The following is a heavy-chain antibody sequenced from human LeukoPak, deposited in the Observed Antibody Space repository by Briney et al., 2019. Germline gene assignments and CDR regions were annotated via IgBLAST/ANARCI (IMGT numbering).Heavy chain of an antibody. V-gene: IGHV3-48*02. CDR1: GFTFSSYG. J-gene: IGHJ4*02. D-gene: IGHD5-12*01. Sequence: PGGSLRLSCVTSGFTFSSYGMNWVRQAPGKGLEWVSYISTSSSIIYYADSVKGRFTISRDTAKSSLYLQTTSLRDDDTAVYYCARGGYIDYWGQGTLVTVSS. CDR2: ISTSSSII. CDR3: ARGGYIDY.